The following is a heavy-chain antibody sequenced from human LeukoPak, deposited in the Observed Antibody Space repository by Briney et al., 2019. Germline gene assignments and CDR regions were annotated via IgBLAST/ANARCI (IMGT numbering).Heavy chain of an antibody. D-gene: IGHD3-3*01. J-gene: IGHJ6*03. CDR3: AREPGGNDFWSGWGRNYYYYMDV. Sequence: GGTLRLSCAASGFIFSNHGMNWVRQAPGKGLEWVSGISPRGDITYYTDSVKGRFTISRDNSKNTLYLQMNSLRAEDTAVYYCAREPGGNDFWSGWGRNYYYYMDVWGKGTTVTVSS. CDR1: GFIFSNHG. CDR2: ISPRGDIT. V-gene: IGHV3-23*01.